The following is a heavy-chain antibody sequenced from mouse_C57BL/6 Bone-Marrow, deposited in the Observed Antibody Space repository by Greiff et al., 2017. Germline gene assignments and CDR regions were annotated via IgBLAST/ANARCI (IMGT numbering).Heavy chain of an antibody. D-gene: IGHD2-1*01. CDR3: TDCNPRYFDV. J-gene: IGHJ1*03. CDR1: GFTFSNYW. Sequence: EVMLVESGGGLVQPGGSMKLSCVASGFTFSNYWMNWVRQSPETGLEWVAQISLKSDNYATNYAESVKGRFTISRDDSKSSVYLQMNNLRAEVTGIYYCTDCNPRYFDVWGTEATVTVSS. CDR2: ISLKSDNYAT. V-gene: IGHV6-3*01.